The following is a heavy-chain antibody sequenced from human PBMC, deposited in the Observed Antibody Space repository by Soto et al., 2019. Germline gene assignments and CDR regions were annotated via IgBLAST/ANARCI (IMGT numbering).Heavy chain of an antibody. V-gene: IGHV4-4*07. CDR3: ARDTPRRYYYDSSRGWFDP. J-gene: IGHJ5*02. Sequence: PSETPSLTCTVSGGSISSYYWTWTRQPAGKGLEWIGRIYTSGSTNYNPSLKSRVTMSVDTSKNQFSLKLSSVTAADTAVYYCARDTPRRYYYDSSRGWFDPWGEGTLVTVSS. CDR1: GGSISSYY. CDR2: IYTSGST. D-gene: IGHD3-22*01.